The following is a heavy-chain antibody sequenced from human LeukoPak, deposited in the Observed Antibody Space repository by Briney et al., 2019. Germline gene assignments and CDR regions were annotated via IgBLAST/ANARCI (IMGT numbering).Heavy chain of an antibody. CDR1: GGTFSSYA. Sequence: SVKVSFKASGGTFSSYAISWVRQAPGQGVEWMGGIIPIFGTANYAQKFQGRVTITADKSTSTAYMELSSLRSEDTAVYYCAREGRCSGGSCYDYWGQGTLVTVSS. V-gene: IGHV1-69*06. J-gene: IGHJ4*02. CDR3: AREGRCSGGSCYDY. CDR2: IIPIFGTA. D-gene: IGHD2-15*01.